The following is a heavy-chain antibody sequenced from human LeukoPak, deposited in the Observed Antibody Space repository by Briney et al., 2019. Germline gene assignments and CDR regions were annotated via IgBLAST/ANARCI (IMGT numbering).Heavy chain of an antibody. CDR3: ARGPKYYYDSSGYLPFDY. CDR1: GFTFSSYG. CDR2: ISYDGSNK. Sequence: PGGSLRLSCAASGFTFSSYGMHWVRQAPGKGLEWVAVISYDGSNKYYADSVKGRFTISRDNSKNTLYLQMNSLRAEDTAVYYCARGPKYYYDSSGYLPFDYWGQGTLVTVSS. D-gene: IGHD3-22*01. J-gene: IGHJ4*02. V-gene: IGHV3-30*03.